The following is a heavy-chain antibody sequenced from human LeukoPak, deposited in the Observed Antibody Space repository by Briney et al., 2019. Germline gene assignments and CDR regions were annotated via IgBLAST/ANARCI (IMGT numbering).Heavy chain of an antibody. D-gene: IGHD1-7*01. CDR2: IRVDGHNT. CDR1: GFTFSAYW. J-gene: IGHJ4*02. CDR3: ARESEATGTYYLDH. V-gene: IGHV3-74*01. Sequence: GGSLRLSCAASGFTFSAYWMHWVRQAPGKGLMWVSRIRVDGHNTWYADSVKGRFTISRDNAKNTVYLQLNSLRVEDTAVYYCARESEATGTYYLDHWGQGNLVTVSS.